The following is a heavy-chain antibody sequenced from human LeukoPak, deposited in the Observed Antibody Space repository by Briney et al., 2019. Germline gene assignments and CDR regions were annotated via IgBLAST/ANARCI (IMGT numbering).Heavy chain of an antibody. CDR3: ARVGYYPDYYMDV. J-gene: IGHJ6*03. Sequence: SETLSLTCTVSGGSISSGYYWGWIRQPPGKGLEWIGTIYHSGSAYSNPSLKSRVTMSVDTSKNQFSLNLSSATAADTAVYYCARVGYYPDYYMDVWGKGTTVTVSS. CDR1: GGSISSGYY. D-gene: IGHD3-10*01. CDR2: IYHSGSA. V-gene: IGHV4-38-2*02.